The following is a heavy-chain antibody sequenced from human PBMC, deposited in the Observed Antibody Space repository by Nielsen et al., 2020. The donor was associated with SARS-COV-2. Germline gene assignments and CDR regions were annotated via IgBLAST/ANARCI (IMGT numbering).Heavy chain of an antibody. CDR2: ISGHNGVT. D-gene: IGHD5-24*01. J-gene: IGHJ3*02. V-gene: IGHV1-18*04. Sequence: ASVKVSCKASGYTFTSYGISWVRQAPGQGPEWMGWISGHNGVTNYSPKVQARVTMTTDISTTTAYMELRSLGADDKAVYYCARDARGRGVFDIWGQGTVVAVSP. CDR3: ARDARGRGVFDI. CDR1: GYTFTSYG.